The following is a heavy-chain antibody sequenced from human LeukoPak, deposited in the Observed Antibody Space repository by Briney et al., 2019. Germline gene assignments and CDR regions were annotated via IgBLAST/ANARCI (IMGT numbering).Heavy chain of an antibody. J-gene: IGHJ6*03. CDR3: AKLGGQEIYNYYVGV. CDR2: IIDNGDTT. CDR1: GFNFNLYA. D-gene: IGHD3-16*01. V-gene: IGHV3-23*01. Sequence: GGSLRLSCAASGFNFNLYAMSWVRQAPGKGLEWVSGIIDNGDTTYHANSVKGRFTISRDNSKNTLYLQMHSLRAEDTAVYYCAKLGGQEIYNYYVGVWGKGTTVAVSS.